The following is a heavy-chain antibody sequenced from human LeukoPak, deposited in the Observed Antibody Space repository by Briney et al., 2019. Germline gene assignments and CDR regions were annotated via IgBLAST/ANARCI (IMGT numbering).Heavy chain of an antibody. Sequence: GGSLRLSCSVSGFTFSTYVMHWVRQAPGKGLEYVSAISSNGDNTYYADSVKGRFTISRDNSKNTLYLQMSSLRADDTAVYYCVRGAGYWGQGALVTVSS. CDR1: GFTFSTYV. CDR3: VRGAGY. CDR2: ISSNGDNT. J-gene: IGHJ4*02. V-gene: IGHV3-64D*06.